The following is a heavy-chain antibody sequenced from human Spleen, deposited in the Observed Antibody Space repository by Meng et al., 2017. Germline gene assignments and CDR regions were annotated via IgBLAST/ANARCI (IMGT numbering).Heavy chain of an antibody. CDR2: IPHRGSS. Sequence: QLPLQESGPGLVKPSETLSLTCTVSGGSITSNNYYWGWLRQPPGKGLEWIGEIPHRGSSAYNPSLKSRVSMSIDKSKNQFSLKLTSVTAADTAVYHCLRGSGGSVWGQGTLVTVSS. D-gene: IGHD3-10*01. CDR1: GGSITSNNYY. V-gene: IGHV4-39*07. J-gene: IGHJ1*01. CDR3: LRGSGGSV.